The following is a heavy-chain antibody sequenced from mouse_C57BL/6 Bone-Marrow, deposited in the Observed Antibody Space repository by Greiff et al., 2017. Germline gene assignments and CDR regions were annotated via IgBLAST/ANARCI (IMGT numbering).Heavy chain of an antibody. CDR2: MHPNGGSP. V-gene: IGHV1-64*01. D-gene: IGHD2-4*01. Sequence: QVQLQQPGAELVKPGASVKLSCKASGYTFTNYWMHWVKQRPGQGLEWIGMMHPNGGSPDYNEKFKSEATLSVDKSSRTAYMELSSLTSEDSAVYYCAISYDYHDYTMDYWGQGTSVTVSA. CDR3: AISYDYHDYTMDY. J-gene: IGHJ4*01. CDR1: GYTFTNYW.